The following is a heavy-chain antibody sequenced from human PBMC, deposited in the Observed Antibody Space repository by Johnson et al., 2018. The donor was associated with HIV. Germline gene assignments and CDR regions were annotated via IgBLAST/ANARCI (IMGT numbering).Heavy chain of an antibody. CDR2: INWNGAST. CDR3: ARAAFYYDPSGYLTRPRAFDI. Sequence: VQLVESGGGVVRPGGSLRLSCAASGFTFDDYGMSWVRQAPGKGLEWVSGINWNGASTGYTDFAKGRFTISRDNAKNSLYLQMNGLRVEDSAFYYCARAAFYYDPSGYLTRPRAFDIWGQGTMVTVSS. J-gene: IGHJ3*02. CDR1: GFTFDDYG. D-gene: IGHD3-22*01. V-gene: IGHV3-20*04.